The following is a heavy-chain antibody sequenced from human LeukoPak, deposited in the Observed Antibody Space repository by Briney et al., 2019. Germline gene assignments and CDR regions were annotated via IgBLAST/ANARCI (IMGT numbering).Heavy chain of an antibody. CDR2: ISAYNGNT. CDR1: GYTFTSYG. D-gene: IGHD6-6*01. CDR3: ARSIAARPLLGYYFDY. J-gene: IGHJ4*02. Sequence: ASVKVSCKASGYTFTSYGISWVRQAPGQGLEWMGWISAYNGNTNYAQKLQGRVTMTTDTSTSTAYMELRSLRSDDTAVYYCARSIAARPLLGYYFDYWGQGTLVTVSS. V-gene: IGHV1-18*01.